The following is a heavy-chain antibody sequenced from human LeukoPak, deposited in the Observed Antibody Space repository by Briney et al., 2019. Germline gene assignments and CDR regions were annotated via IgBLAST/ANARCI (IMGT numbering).Heavy chain of an antibody. J-gene: IGHJ6*03. CDR3: ARLARYSWSPISPLYYYYHMDV. CDR2: INPSDAST. CDR1: GYTFTSHS. D-gene: IGHD1-26*01. Sequence: ASVKVSCKASGYTFTSHSMNWVRQAPGQGPEWMGIINPSDASTTYAQKFQGRVTMTRDMSTSTVYMELSSLRSEDTAVYYCARLARYSWSPISPLYYYYHMDVWGKGTTVTVSS. V-gene: IGHV1-46*01.